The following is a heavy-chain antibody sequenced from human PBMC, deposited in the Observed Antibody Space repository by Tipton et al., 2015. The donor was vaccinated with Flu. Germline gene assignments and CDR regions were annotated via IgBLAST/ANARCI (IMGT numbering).Heavy chain of an antibody. J-gene: IGHJ4*02. Sequence: GLVKPSETLSLTCTVSGAFISGYSWSWIRQPAGKGLEWIGRLSSSGTTNYSPSLKSRVTMSVDTSKNHFALNLTPVTAADTAVYYCAREEGVGSGRSLDYWGQGALVTVSS. V-gene: IGHV4-4*07. D-gene: IGHD3-10*01. CDR2: LSSSGTT. CDR1: GAFISGYS. CDR3: AREEGVGSGRSLDY.